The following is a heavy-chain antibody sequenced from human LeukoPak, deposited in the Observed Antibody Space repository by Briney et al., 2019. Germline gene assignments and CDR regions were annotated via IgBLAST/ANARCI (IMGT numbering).Heavy chain of an antibody. CDR3: ARDGPRGGYSLPRWGYYFDY. CDR1: GFTFSSYA. J-gene: IGHJ4*02. D-gene: IGHD5-18*01. V-gene: IGHV3-64*01. CDR2: ISSNGGST. Sequence: GGSLRLSFAASGFTFSSYAMHWVRQAPGKGLEYVSAISSNGGSTYYANSVKGRFTISRDNSKNTLYLQMGSLRAEDMAVYYCARDGPRGGYSLPRWGYYFDYWGQGTLVTVSS.